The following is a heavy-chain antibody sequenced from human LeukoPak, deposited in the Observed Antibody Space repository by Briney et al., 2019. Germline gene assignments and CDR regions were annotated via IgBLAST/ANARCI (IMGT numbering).Heavy chain of an antibody. CDR3: AKDAGGSGSYYFPDAFDI. V-gene: IGHV3-48*01. Sequence: GGSLRLSCAASGFTFSSYSMNWVRQAPGKGLEWVSYISSASGSIYYADSVKGRFTISRDNSKNTLYLQMNSLRAEDTAVYYCAKDAGGSGSYYFPDAFDIWGQGTMVTVSS. J-gene: IGHJ3*02. D-gene: IGHD3-10*01. CDR2: ISSASGSI. CDR1: GFTFSSYS.